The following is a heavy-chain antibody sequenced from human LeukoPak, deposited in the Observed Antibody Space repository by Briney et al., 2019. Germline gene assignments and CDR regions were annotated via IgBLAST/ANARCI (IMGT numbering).Heavy chain of an antibody. CDR2: IYFSGRT. J-gene: IGHJ5*02. V-gene: IGHV4-59*02. D-gene: IGHD1-26*01. CDR1: GASVNNYY. Sequence: SETLSLTCTVSGASVNNYYWSWIRQPPGKGLEWIGYIYFSGRTNYNPSLQSRVTISGDPSKKQFSLELNSVTPADTAVYYCARGGNYWPQWWFDPWGRGTLVSVSS. CDR3: ARGGNYWPQWWFDP.